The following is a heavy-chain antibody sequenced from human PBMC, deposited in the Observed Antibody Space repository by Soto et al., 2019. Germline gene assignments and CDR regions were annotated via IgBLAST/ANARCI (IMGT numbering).Heavy chain of an antibody. V-gene: IGHV3-9*01. J-gene: IGHJ4*02. Sequence: EVQLVESGGGLVQPGRSLRLSCAASGFTFDDYAMHWVRQAPGKGLEWVSGISWNSGSIGYADSVKGRFTISRDKDKKHLYLQMNSLRAEDTALYYCAKVVQGRYCRGGSCYPYYFDYWGQGTLVTVSS. CDR1: GFTFDDYA. CDR3: AKVVQGRYCRGGSCYPYYFDY. CDR2: ISWNSGSI. D-gene: IGHD2-15*01.